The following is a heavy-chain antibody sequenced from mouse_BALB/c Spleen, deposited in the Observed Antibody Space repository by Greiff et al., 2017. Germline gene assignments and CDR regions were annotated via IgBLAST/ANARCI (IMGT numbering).Heavy chain of an antibody. CDR3: ARENYYGSSWFAY. J-gene: IGHJ3*01. Sequence: EVQVVESGGGLVQPGGSLKLSCAASGFTFSSYAMSWVRQTPEKRLEWVASISSGGSTYYPDSVKGRFTISRDNARNILYLQMSSLRSEDTAMYYCARENYYGSSWFAYWGQGTLVTVSA. D-gene: IGHD1-1*01. CDR2: ISSGGST. CDR1: GFTFSSYA. V-gene: IGHV5-6-5*01.